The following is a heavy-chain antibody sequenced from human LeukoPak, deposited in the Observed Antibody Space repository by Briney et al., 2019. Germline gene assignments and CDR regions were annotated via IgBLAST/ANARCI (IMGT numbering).Heavy chain of an antibody. CDR1: GFTFSSYW. J-gene: IGHJ3*02. D-gene: IGHD3-22*01. V-gene: IGHV3-7*01. Sequence: GGSLRLSCAASGFTFSSYWMSWVRQAPGKGLEWVANIKQDGSEKYYVDSVKGRFTISRDNAKNSLYLQMNSLRAEDTAVYHCARMMTDFDGSGHDIQRGAFDIWGQGTMVTVS. CDR2: IKQDGSEK. CDR3: ARMMTDFDGSGHDIQRGAFDI.